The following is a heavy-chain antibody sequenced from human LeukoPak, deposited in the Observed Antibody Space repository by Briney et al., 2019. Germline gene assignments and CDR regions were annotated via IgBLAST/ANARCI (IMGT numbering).Heavy chain of an antibody. V-gene: IGHV3-15*07. D-gene: IGHD5-24*01. J-gene: IGHJ6*02. Sequence: PGGSLRLSCTASGFSISNAWMNWVRQGPGKGLEWVGRIGSKTDGGTTDYAAPVKGRFTISRDDSKTTLYLQMNSLKTEDTAIYYCTRRDSSNSFVWGQGTTVTVSS. CDR3: TRRDSSNSFV. CDR2: IGSKTDGGTT. CDR1: GFSISNAW.